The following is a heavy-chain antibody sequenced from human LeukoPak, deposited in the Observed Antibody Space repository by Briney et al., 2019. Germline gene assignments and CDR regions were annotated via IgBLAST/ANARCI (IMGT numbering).Heavy chain of an antibody. D-gene: IGHD7-27*01. CDR2: IIPIFGTA. CDR3: ASPGDGDYWDY. CDR1: GGTFSSYA. Sequence: SVTVSCKASGGTFSSYAISWVRQAPGQGLEWMGGIIPIFGTANYEQKFQGRVTITADKSTSTAYMELSSLRSEDTAVYYCASPGDGDYWDYWGQGTLVTVSS. V-gene: IGHV1-69*06. J-gene: IGHJ4*02.